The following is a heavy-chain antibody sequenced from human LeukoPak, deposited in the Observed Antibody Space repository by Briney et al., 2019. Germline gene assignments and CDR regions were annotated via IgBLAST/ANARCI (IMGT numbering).Heavy chain of an antibody. J-gene: IGHJ4*02. CDR1: GFTFSSYS. V-gene: IGHV3-21*01. CDR2: ISSSSSYI. Sequence: GGSLRLSCAASGFTFSSYSMNWVRQAPGKGLEWVSSISSSSSYIYYADSVKGRFTISRDNSKNTLYLQMNSLRLEDTAVYYCVKVRVGGGWYGYYFEHWGQGTLVTVSS. D-gene: IGHD6-19*01. CDR3: VKVRVGGGWYGYYFEH.